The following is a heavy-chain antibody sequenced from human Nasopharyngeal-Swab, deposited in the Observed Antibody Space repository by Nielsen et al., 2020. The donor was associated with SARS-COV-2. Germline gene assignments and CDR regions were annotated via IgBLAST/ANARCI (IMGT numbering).Heavy chain of an antibody. Sequence: ASVKVSCKVSGYTLTELSMHWVRQAPGKGLEWMGGFDPEDGETIYAQKFQGRVTMTEDTSTDTAYMELSSLRSEDTAVYYCAAGVLGYCSGGSCPDYWGQGTLVTVSS. CDR1: GYTLTELS. V-gene: IGHV1-24*01. CDR2: FDPEDGET. CDR3: AAGVLGYCSGGSCPDY. D-gene: IGHD2-15*01. J-gene: IGHJ4*02.